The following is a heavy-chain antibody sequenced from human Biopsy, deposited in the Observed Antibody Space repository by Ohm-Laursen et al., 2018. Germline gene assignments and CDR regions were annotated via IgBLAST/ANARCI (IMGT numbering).Heavy chain of an antibody. V-gene: IGHV1-24*01. CDR1: GYTLTELS. Sequence: ASVKVSCKVSGYTLTELSMHWVRQAPGKGLEWMGGFAPENGKTVYAQNFQARVSMTEDTSTDTAYMELRSLRSEDTAVYYCAADINVWNANNWGQGTQVTVSS. CDR3: AADINVWNANN. D-gene: IGHD1-1*01. J-gene: IGHJ4*02. CDR2: FAPENGKT.